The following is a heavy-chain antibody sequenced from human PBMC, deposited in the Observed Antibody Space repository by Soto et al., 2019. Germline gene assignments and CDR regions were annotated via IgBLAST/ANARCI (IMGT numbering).Heavy chain of an antibody. V-gene: IGHV3-21*01. D-gene: IGHD4-17*01. J-gene: IGHJ6*02. Sequence: EVQLVESGGGLVKPGGSLRLSCAASGFTFSSYSMNWVRQAPGKGLEWVSSISSSTSYIYYADSVKGRFTISRDNAKNSLYLQMNSLRDEDTAVYYCARMGSVTTFSWSDYYYGMDVWGQGTTVTVSS. CDR2: ISSSTSYI. CDR1: GFTFSSYS. CDR3: ARMGSVTTFSWSDYYYGMDV.